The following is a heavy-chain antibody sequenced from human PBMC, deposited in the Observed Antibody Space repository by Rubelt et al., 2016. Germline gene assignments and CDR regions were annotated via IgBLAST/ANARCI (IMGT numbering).Heavy chain of an antibody. CDR2: INHSGST. D-gene: IGHD3-3*01. Sequence: QLQLQESGPGLVKPSGTLSLTCAVSGGSISSSNWWSWVRQPPGKGLEWIGEINHSGSTNYNPSLKSRVTISVDKSMTPVALKLGLGTAADTAVYYCARGRFLEWLSPTSPMDVWGQGTTVTVSS. J-gene: IGHJ6*02. CDR1: GGSISSSNW. V-gene: IGHV4-4*02. CDR3: ARGRFLEWLSPTSPMDV.